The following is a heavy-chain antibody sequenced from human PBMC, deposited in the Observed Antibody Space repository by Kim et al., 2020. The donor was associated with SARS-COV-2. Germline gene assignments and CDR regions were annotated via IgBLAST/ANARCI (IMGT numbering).Heavy chain of an antibody. CDR2: VNPSGDRT. CDR1: GFTFSDHS. CDR3: ATRGTTTMRGDFDY. V-gene: IGHV1-46*01. J-gene: IGHJ4*02. Sequence: ASVKVSCKASGFTFSDHSIHWVRQAPGQGLEWMGRVNPSGDRTTYAQSFQGRVTMTSDTSTSTVYMELSSLRSGDTAVYYCATRGTTTMRGDFDYWGQGTLLSVSS. D-gene: IGHD5-18*01.